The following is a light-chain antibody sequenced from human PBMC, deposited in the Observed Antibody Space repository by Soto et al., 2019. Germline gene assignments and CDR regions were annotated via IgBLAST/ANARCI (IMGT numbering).Light chain of an antibody. J-gene: IGKJ2*01. Sequence: EIVLTQSPGTLSLSPGERATLSCRASQSVSSSYLAWYQQKPSQAPRLLIYGALNRATVITDRFSASGSGTGFTLTISRLEPEDFAMYYCQQYGSSPPYTFGQGTKLEIK. V-gene: IGKV3-20*01. CDR3: QQYGSSPPYT. CDR2: GAL. CDR1: QSVSSSY.